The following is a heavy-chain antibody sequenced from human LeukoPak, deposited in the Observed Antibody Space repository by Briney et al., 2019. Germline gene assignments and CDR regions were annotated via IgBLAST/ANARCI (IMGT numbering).Heavy chain of an antibody. CDR3: AKAEGYDILTGLDY. CDR2: VSGNGGST. D-gene: IGHD3-9*01. J-gene: IGHJ4*02. CDR1: GFTFSSYA. Sequence: PGGSLRLSCAASGFTFSSYAMSWVRQAPGKGLEWVSEVSGNGGSTYYADSVKGRFTISRDNSKNTLYLQMNSLRTEDTAVYYCAKAEGYDILTGLDYWGQGTLVTVSS. V-gene: IGHV3-23*01.